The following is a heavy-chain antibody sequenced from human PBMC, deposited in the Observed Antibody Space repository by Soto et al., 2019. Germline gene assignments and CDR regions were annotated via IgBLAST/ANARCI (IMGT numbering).Heavy chain of an antibody. J-gene: IGHJ4*02. V-gene: IGHV3-48*02. CDR3: SKFTIVATIGFDY. CDR2: ISSSRSTI. CDR1: GFTFSSYS. D-gene: IGHD5-12*01. Sequence: PGGSLRLSCAASGFTFSSYSMNWVRQAPGKGLEWVSYISSSRSTIYYADSVKGRFTISRDNAKNSLYLQMNSLRDEDTAVYYCSKFTIVATIGFDYWGKGTLVTVSS.